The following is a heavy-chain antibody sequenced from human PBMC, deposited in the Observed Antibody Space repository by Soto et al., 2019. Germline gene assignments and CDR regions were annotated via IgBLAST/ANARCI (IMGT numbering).Heavy chain of an antibody. CDR2: INPNSGGT. J-gene: IGHJ6*02. D-gene: IGHD3-3*01. V-gene: IGHV1-2*04. CDR1: GYTFTGYY. Sequence: ASVEVSCKXSGYTFTGYYMHWVRQAPGQGLEWMGWINPNSGGTNYAQKFQGWVTMTRDTSISTAYMELSRLRSDDTAVYYCARDRPITIFGVVNYYYYGMDVWGQGTTVTVSS. CDR3: ARDRPITIFGVVNYYYYGMDV.